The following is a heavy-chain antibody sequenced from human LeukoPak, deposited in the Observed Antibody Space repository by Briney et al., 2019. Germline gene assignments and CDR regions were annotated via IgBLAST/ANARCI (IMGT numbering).Heavy chain of an antibody. V-gene: IGHV1-18*01. J-gene: IGHJ4*02. CDR3: ARDHSFTVPTGY. Sequence: GASVKVSCKASGYTFTSYGISWVRQAPGQGLEWMGWISAYNGNTNYVQKLQGRVTMTTDTSTSTAYMELRSLRSDDTAVYYRARDHSFTVPTGYWGQGTLVTVSS. CDR1: GYTFTSYG. D-gene: IGHD4-17*01. CDR2: ISAYNGNT.